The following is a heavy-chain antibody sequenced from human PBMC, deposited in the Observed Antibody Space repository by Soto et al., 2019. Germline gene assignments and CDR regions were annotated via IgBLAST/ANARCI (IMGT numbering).Heavy chain of an antibody. D-gene: IGHD1-26*01. CDR2: IIPFFGTS. CDR1: GGTFSSYP. CDR3: ARVGHITNYGMAV. V-gene: IGHV1-69*01. Sequence: QVQLVQSGAEVKKPGSSVKVSCEASGGTFSSYPINWVRQAPGQGLEWMGGIIPFFGTSNYAQKLQGRVTITAADSTSTAYMELRSLRSEDTAVYYCARVGHITNYGMAVWGQGTTVTVSS. J-gene: IGHJ6*02.